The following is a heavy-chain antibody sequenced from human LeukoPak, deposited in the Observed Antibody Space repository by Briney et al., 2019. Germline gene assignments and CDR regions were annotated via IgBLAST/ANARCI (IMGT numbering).Heavy chain of an antibody. J-gene: IGHJ5*02. Sequence: SETLSLTCAVSGGSISSYYWSWIRQPPGKGLEWIGYIYNGDTNYNPSLKSRVTMSIDTSKNQFSLNLISVTAADTAVYYCARDSGTTGEVKFDPWGQGTLVTVSS. CDR1: GGSISSYY. CDR2: IYNGDT. CDR3: ARDSGTTGEVKFDP. D-gene: IGHD3-10*01. V-gene: IGHV4-59*12.